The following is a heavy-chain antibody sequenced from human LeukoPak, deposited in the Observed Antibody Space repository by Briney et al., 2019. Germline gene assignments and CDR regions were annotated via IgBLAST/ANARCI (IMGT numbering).Heavy chain of an antibody. J-gene: IGHJ4*02. CDR3: AKGGWLEY. CDR2: INTDGSST. D-gene: IGHD6-19*01. V-gene: IGHV3-74*01. Sequence: GGSLRLSCAASGFTFSNYWMQWARQAPGKGLVWVSRINTDGSSTGYADSVKGRFTISRDTPKNTLYLQMNSLRAEDTAVYYCAKGGWLEYWGQGTLVTVSS. CDR1: GFTFSNYW.